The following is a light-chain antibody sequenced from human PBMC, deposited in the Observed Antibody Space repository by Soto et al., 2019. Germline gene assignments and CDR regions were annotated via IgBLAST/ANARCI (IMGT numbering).Light chain of an antibody. CDR2: DAS. CDR3: QQRSNGPIT. V-gene: IGKV3-11*01. J-gene: IGKJ5*01. CDR1: QSVSSY. Sequence: EIVLTQSPATLSLSPGERATLSCRASQSVSSYLAWYQQKPGQAPRLLIYDASNRATGIPARFSGSGSGTDFTLTISSLETEDLAVYYCQQRSNGPITFGQGTRLEIK.